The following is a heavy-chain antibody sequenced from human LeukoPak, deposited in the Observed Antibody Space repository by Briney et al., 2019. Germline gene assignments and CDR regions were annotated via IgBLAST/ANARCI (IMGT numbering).Heavy chain of an antibody. CDR1: GFTFDDYA. D-gene: IGHD3-9*01. CDR2: ISWNSGSI. Sequence: GGSLRLSCAASGFTFDDYAMHWVRQAPGKGLEWVSGISWNSGSIGYADSVKGRFTISRDNAKNSLYLQMHSLRAEDTALYYCAKTPPYYDILTGPAYFDYWGQGTLVTVSS. CDR3: AKTPPYYDILTGPAYFDY. V-gene: IGHV3-9*01. J-gene: IGHJ4*02.